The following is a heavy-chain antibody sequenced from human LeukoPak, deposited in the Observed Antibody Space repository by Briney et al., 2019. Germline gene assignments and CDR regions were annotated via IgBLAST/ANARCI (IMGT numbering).Heavy chain of an antibody. CDR3: ARATVYSSGWYFDL. J-gene: IGHJ2*01. D-gene: IGHD6-19*01. CDR1: GGSISSYY. V-gene: IGHV4-59*01. CDR2: IYYSGTT. Sequence: SETLSLTCTVSGGSISSYYWNWIRQPPGKGLEWIGYIYYSGTTNYNPSLESRVTISVDTSNNQFSLKLISVTAADTAVYYCARATVYSSGWYFDLWGRGTLVTVSS.